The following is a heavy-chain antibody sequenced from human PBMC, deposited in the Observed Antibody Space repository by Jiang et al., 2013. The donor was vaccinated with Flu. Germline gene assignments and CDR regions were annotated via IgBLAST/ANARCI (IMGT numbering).Heavy chain of an antibody. Sequence: VQLLESGGGLVQPGGSLRLSCIASGFTINSCDMAWVRQAPGRGLEWVSTINAAGWATYYVDSVRGRFTISRDNSKNTLYLQMDSLRADDTAVYYCARDPNWWGDWGQGTPVTVSS. D-gene: IGHD2-8*02. J-gene: IGHJ4*02. CDR1: GFTINSCD. V-gene: IGHV3-23*01. CDR3: ARDPNWWGD. CDR2: INAAGWAT.